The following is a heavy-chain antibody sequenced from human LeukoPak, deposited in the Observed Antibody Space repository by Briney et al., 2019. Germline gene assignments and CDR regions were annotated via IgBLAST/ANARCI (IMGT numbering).Heavy chain of an antibody. Sequence: GGSLRLSCAASGFTFGSYGMHWVRQAPGKGLEWVAFIRYDGSKKYYGDSVKGRFTISRDNSKNTVYLQMNSLRTEDTAVYYCAKDLEAYCGGDCPLHIDYWGQGTLVTVSS. D-gene: IGHD2-21*02. V-gene: IGHV3-30*02. CDR2: IRYDGSKK. CDR1: GFTFGSYG. J-gene: IGHJ4*02. CDR3: AKDLEAYCGGDCPLHIDY.